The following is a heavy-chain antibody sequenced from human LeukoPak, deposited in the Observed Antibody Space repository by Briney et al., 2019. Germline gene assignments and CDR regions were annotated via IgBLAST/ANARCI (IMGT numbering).Heavy chain of an antibody. CDR2: ISSSSSTI. J-gene: IGHJ5*02. CDR1: GFTFSSCS. V-gene: IGHV3-48*01. CDR3: ASFTRGFDP. Sequence: GGSLRLSCAASGFTFSSCSMNWVRQAPGKGLEWVSYISSSSSTIYYADSVKGRFTISRDNAKNSLYLQMNSLRAENTAAYYCASFTRGFDPWGQGTLVTVSS.